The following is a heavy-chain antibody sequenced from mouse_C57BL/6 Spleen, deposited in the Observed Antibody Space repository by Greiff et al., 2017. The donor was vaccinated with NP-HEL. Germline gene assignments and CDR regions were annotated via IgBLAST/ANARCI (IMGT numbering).Heavy chain of an antibody. D-gene: IGHD1-1*01. Sequence: QVQLQQSGAELVKPGASVKISCKASGYAFSSYWMNWVKQRPGKGLEWIGQIYPGDGDTNYNGKFKGKATLTADKSSSTAYMQLSSLTSEDSAVYFCARATVVARDYYFDYWGQGTTLTVSS. CDR1: GYAFSSYW. V-gene: IGHV1-80*01. J-gene: IGHJ2*01. CDR2: IYPGDGDT. CDR3: ARATVVARDYYFDY.